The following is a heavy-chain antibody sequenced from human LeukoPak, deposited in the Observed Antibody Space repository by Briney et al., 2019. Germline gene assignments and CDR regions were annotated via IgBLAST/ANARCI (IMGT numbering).Heavy chain of an antibody. CDR3: ARDVVVVTADDAFDI. V-gene: IGHV1-3*01. CDR1: GYTFTTYA. D-gene: IGHD2-21*02. J-gene: IGHJ3*02. CDR2: INGDNGNT. Sequence: ASVKDSCKASGYTFTTYAMHWVRQAPGQRLEWMGWINGDNGNTKYSQKFQGRVTITRDTSTSTVYMELSSLRSEDTAVYYCARDVVVVTADDAFDIWGQGTMVTVSS.